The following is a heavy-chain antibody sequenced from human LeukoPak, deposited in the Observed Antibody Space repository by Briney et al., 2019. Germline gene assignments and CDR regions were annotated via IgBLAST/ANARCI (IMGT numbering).Heavy chain of an antibody. Sequence: GGSLRLSCAASGFTFSSYSMNRVRQAPGKGLEWVSSISSSSSYIYYADSVKGRFTISRDNAKNSLYLQMNSLRAEDTAVYYCTRGNILTGKYMVYWGQGTLVTVSS. CDR1: GFTFSSYS. J-gene: IGHJ4*02. CDR2: ISSSSSYI. CDR3: TRGNILTGKYMVY. D-gene: IGHD3-9*01. V-gene: IGHV3-21*04.